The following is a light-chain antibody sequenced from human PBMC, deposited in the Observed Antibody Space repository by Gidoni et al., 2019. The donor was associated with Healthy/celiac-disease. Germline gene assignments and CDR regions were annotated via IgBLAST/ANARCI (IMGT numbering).Light chain of an antibody. J-gene: IGKJ1*01. Sequence: LTQSPGPLSLSPGERATISCRASQSVSSCYLAWYQQKPGQAPWLLIYGASSRATGIPDRFSGSGSGTDFTLTISRLEPEDFAVYYCQQYGSSPETFGQGTKVEIK. CDR2: GAS. V-gene: IGKV3-20*01. CDR1: QSVSSCY. CDR3: QQYGSSPET.